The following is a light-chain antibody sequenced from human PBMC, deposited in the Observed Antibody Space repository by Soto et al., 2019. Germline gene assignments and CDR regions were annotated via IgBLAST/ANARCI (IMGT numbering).Light chain of an antibody. Sequence: DIVMTQTPLSSPVTLGQLASISCRSSQSLVHSDGNTYLSWLQQRPGQPPRLLIHEISNRFPGVPDKFTSSGAEADFTLTSSRVEAEDVGVYYCLQVTHFPWTFGQGTKVETK. CDR1: QSLVHSDGNTY. V-gene: IGKV2-24*01. J-gene: IGKJ1*01. CDR3: LQVTHFPWT. CDR2: EIS.